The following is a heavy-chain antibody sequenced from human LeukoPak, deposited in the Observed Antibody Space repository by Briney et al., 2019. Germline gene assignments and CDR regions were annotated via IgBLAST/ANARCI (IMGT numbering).Heavy chain of an antibody. Sequence: SETLSLTCTVSGGSMSSYYWSWIRQPAGKGLEWIGRIYSSGSTNYNPSLKSRVTMSVDTSKNQFSLKLSSVTAADTAVYYCARGGEATVVTVWGQGTLVTVSS. CDR1: GGSMSSYY. D-gene: IGHD4-23*01. V-gene: IGHV4-4*07. CDR2: IYSSGST. J-gene: IGHJ4*02. CDR3: ARGGEATVVTV.